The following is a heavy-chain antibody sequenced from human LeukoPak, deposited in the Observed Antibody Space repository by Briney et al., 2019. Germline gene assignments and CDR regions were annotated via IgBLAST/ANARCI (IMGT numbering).Heavy chain of an antibody. D-gene: IGHD5-18*01. Sequence: WETLSLTCTVAGGAINTDYWSWIRQPPGKGLEWIGYIHYSGSTNYNPSLKSRVTISVDTSKNQFSLKLSSVTAADSAVYYCAIHPRIATASHGAFDIWGQGTVVTVSS. CDR1: GGAINTDY. CDR2: IHYSGST. J-gene: IGHJ3*02. V-gene: IGHV4-59*08. CDR3: AIHPRIATASHGAFDI.